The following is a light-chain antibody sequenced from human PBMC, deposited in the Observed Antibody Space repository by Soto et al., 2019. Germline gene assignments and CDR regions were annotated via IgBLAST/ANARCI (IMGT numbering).Light chain of an antibody. CDR1: QGLGNL. CDR3: QQINRYTRT. CDR2: FAS. J-gene: IGKJ1*01. Sequence: DIQLTQSPSFLSASEGDRVTIACRASQGLGNLLAWYQQKPGKGPKLLICFASTLQSGVPSRFTGSGSRTKFTLTIRCLQPEDFGTYYCQQINRYTRTFSQRNKMEIK. V-gene: IGKV1-9*01.